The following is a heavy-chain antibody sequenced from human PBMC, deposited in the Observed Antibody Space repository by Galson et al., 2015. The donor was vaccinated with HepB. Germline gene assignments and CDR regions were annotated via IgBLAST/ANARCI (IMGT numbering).Heavy chain of an antibody. V-gene: IGHV3-30*18. CDR3: AKVGYYDSSGYLDY. J-gene: IGHJ4*02. CDR2: ISYDGSNK. Sequence: SLRLSCAASGFTFSSYGMHWVRQAPGKGLEWVAVISYDGSNKYYADSVKGRFTISRDNSKNTLYLQMNSLRAEDTAVYYCAKVGYYDSSGYLDYWGQGTLVTVSS. D-gene: IGHD3-22*01. CDR1: GFTFSSYG.